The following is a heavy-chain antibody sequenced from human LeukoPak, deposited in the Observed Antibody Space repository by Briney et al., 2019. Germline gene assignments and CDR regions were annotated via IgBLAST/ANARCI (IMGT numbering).Heavy chain of an antibody. Sequence: SQTLSLTCTVSGGSISSGDYYWSWIRQPPGKGLEWIGYIYYSGSTYYNPSLKSRVTISVDTSKNQFSLKLSSVTAADTAVYYCAREDRGVIPPNYYYHGMDVWGQGTTVTVSS. J-gene: IGHJ6*02. CDR2: IYYSGST. CDR1: GGSISSGDYY. D-gene: IGHD3-10*01. CDR3: AREDRGVIPPNYYYHGMDV. V-gene: IGHV4-30-4*01.